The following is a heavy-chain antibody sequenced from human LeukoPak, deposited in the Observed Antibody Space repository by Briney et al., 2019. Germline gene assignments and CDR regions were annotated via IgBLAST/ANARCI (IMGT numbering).Heavy chain of an antibody. CDR1: GYTFTSYA. J-gene: IGHJ4*02. CDR2: INAGNGNT. V-gene: IGHV1-3*01. CDR3: ARMGGSYHQTFGY. D-gene: IGHD1-26*01. Sequence: ASVKVSCKASGYTFTSYAMHWVRQAPGQRLEWMGWINAGNGNTKYSQKFQGRVTITRDTSASTAYMELSSLRSEDTAVYYCARMGGSYHQTFGYWGQGTLVTVSS.